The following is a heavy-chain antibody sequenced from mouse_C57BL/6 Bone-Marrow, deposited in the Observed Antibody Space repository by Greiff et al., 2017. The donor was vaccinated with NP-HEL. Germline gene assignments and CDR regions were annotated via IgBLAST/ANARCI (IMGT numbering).Heavy chain of an antibody. CDR1: GFTFSSYG. Sequence: EVQLVESGGDLVKPGGSLKLSCAASGFTFSSYGMSWVRQTPDKRLEWVATISSGGSYTYYPDSVKGRFTISRDNATHTLYLQRSSLKSEDTAMYYCARRPFAYWGQGTLVTVSA. V-gene: IGHV5-6*01. CDR3: ARRPFAY. J-gene: IGHJ3*01. CDR2: ISSGGSYT.